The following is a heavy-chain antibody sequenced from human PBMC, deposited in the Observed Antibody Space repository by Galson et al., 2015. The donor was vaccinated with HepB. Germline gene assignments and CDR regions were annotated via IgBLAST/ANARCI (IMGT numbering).Heavy chain of an antibody. J-gene: IGHJ3*02. V-gene: IGHV5-51*01. CDR2: IYPGDSDT. CDR3: ARIVPAAIYRDLHDAFDI. Sequence: SGAEVKKPGESLKISCKGSGYSFTSYWIGWVRPMPGKGLEWMGIIYPGDSDTRYSPSFQGQVTISADKSISTAYLQWSSLKASDTAMYYCARIVPAAIYRDLHDAFDIWGQGTMVTVSS. CDR1: GYSFTSYW. D-gene: IGHD2-2*01.